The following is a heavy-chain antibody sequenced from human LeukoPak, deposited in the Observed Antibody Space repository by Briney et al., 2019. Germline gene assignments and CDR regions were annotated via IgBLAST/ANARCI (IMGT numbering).Heavy chain of an antibody. V-gene: IGHV1-2*02. J-gene: IGHJ4*02. Sequence: ASVKVSCKASGYTFTGYYMHWVRQAPGQGLEWMGWINPNSGGTNYARKFQGRVTMTRDTSISTAYMELSRLRSDDTAVYYCARDPAAGTLVFDYWGQGTLVTVSS. CDR3: ARDPAAGTLVFDY. D-gene: IGHD6-13*01. CDR1: GYTFTGYY. CDR2: INPNSGGT.